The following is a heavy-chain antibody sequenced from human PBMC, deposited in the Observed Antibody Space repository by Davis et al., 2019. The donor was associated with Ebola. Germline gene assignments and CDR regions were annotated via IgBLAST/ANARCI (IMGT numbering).Heavy chain of an antibody. D-gene: IGHD5-18*01. J-gene: IGHJ4*02. CDR3: AILRYSYGYLFDY. CDR2: IIPIFGTA. Sequence: SVKVSCKASGCTFSSYAISWVRQAPGQGLEWMGGIIPIFGTANYAQKFQGRVTITADESTSTAYMELSSLRSEDTAVYYCAILRYSYGYLFDYWGQGTLVTVSS. CDR1: GCTFSSYA. V-gene: IGHV1-69*13.